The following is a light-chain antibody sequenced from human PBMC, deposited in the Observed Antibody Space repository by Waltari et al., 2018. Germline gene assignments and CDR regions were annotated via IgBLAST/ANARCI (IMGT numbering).Light chain of an antibody. J-gene: IGKJ1*01. CDR2: GGS. CDR3: QHYVSLPVT. V-gene: IGKV3-20*01. Sequence: EIVLTQSPGTLSLSPGERATLSCRASQSVSRALAWYQQNPGQAPRLLIYGGSNRATGIPDRVSGSGSGTDFSLIISRLEPEDFAVYYCQHYVSLPVTFGQGTKVEIK. CDR1: QSVSRA.